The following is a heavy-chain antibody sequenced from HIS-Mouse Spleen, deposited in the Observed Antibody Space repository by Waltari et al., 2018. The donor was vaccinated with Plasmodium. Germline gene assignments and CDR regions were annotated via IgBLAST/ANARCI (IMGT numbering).Heavy chain of an antibody. D-gene: IGHD3-22*01. CDR3: ARVPYYYDSSGYGMGWFDP. CDR1: GGSISSSSYY. CDR2: IYYSGST. V-gene: IGHV4-39*07. J-gene: IGHJ5*02. Sequence: QLQLQESGPGLVKPSETLSLTCTVSGGSISSSSYYWGWIRQPPGKGLEWIGSIYYSGSTYSNPALKSRVPISVAPSKNQFSRKLSSVTAADTAVYYCARVPYYYDSSGYGMGWFDPWGQGTLVTVSS.